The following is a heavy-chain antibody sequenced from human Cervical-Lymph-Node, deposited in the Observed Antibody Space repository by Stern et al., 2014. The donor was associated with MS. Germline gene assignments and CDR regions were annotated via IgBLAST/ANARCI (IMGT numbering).Heavy chain of an antibody. CDR3: ARDYCSSATCSHNY. V-gene: IGHV1-46*01. J-gene: IGHJ4*02. CDR2: IDPSGGST. Sequence: QVQLEESGAAVKKPGASVKVSCKASGYTFTSYYIHWGRQAPGPGLEWMGIIDPSGGSTSYAQKFQGRVTMTRDTSTSTVYMELSSLRSEDTAVYYCARDYCSSATCSHNYWGQGTLVTVSS. D-gene: IGHD2-2*01. CDR1: GYTFTSYY.